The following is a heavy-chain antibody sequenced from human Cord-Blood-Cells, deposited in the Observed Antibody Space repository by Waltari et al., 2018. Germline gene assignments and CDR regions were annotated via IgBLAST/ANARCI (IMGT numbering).Heavy chain of an antibody. D-gene: IGHD6-13*01. CDR2: IYTSGST. CDR3: ARGTDSSFDY. V-gene: IGHV4-61*09. CDR1: GASISRGSYF. J-gene: IGHJ4*02. Sequence: QVQLQESGPGLVKPSQTLSLTCTVSGASISRGSYFWSWIRQPAGKGLEWIGYIYTSGSTNYNPSLKSRVTISVDTSKNQFSLKLSSVTAADTAVYYCARGTDSSFDYWGQGTLVTVSS.